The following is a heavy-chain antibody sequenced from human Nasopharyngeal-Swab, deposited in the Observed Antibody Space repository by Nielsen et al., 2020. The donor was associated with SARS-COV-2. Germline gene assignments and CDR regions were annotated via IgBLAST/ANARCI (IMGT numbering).Heavy chain of an antibody. CDR1: GGSISSGGYY. Sequence: LRLSCTVSGGSISSGGYYWSWIRQHPGKGLVWIGYTYYSGSTYYNPSLKSRITISVDTSKNQFSLKLSSVTAADTAVYYCATPRSRAYDFWTSYYAFDIWGQGTMVTVSS. D-gene: IGHD3-3*01. J-gene: IGHJ3*02. CDR2: TYYSGST. CDR3: ATPRSRAYDFWTSYYAFDI. V-gene: IGHV4-31*03.